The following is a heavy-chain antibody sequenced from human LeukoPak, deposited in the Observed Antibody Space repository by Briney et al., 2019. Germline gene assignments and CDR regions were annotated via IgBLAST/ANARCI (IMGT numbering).Heavy chain of an antibody. J-gene: IGHJ4*02. CDR2: IYSGST. D-gene: IGHD1-1*01. Sequence: PSETLSLTCTVSGGSISSDSDYWSWIRQPAGKELEWIGRIYSGSTDYNPSLRSRLTISVDTSKNQFSLKLSSVTAADTAVYYCARGRVSGTTLYFDYWGQGTLFTVSS. CDR3: ARGRVSGTTLYFDY. CDR1: GGSISSDSDY. V-gene: IGHV4-61*02.